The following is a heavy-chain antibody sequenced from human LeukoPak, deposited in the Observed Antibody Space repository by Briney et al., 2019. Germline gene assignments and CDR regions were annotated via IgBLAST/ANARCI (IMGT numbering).Heavy chain of an antibody. CDR1: GGTFSSYA. Sequence: SVKVSXKASGGTFSSYAISWVRQAPGQGLEWMGRIIPIFGTANYAQKFQGRVTITTDESTSTAYMELSSLRSEDTAVYYCARGKYYDFWSGYSYWGQGTLVTVSS. D-gene: IGHD3-3*01. CDR3: ARGKYYDFWSGYSY. CDR2: IIPIFGTA. V-gene: IGHV1-69*05. J-gene: IGHJ4*02.